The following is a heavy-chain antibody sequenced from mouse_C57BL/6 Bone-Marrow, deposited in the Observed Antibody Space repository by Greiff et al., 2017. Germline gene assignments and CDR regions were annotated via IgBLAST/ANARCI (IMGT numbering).Heavy chain of an antibody. CDR3: SVYYYGSSYESDYFDY. Sequence: EVNVVESGGGLVQPGGSMKLSCVASGFTFSNYWMNWVRQSPEKGLEWVAQIRLKSDNYATHYAESVKGRFTISRDDSKSSVYLQMNNLRAEDTGIYYCSVYYYGSSYESDYFDYWGQGTTLTVSS. CDR1: GFTFSNYW. V-gene: IGHV6-3*01. D-gene: IGHD1-1*01. J-gene: IGHJ2*01. CDR2: IRLKSDNYAT.